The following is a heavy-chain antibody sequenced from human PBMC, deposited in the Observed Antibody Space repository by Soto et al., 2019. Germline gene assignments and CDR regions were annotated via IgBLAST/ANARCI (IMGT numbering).Heavy chain of an antibody. D-gene: IGHD5-12*01. Sequence: GGSLRLSCAASGFTFSSYGMHWVRQAPGKGLEWVAVIWYDGSNKYYADSVKGRFTISRDNSKNTLYLQMNSLRAEDTAVYYCARRYSGYEVLIDYWGQGTLVTVSS. CDR3: ARRYSGYEVLIDY. CDR1: GFTFSSYG. CDR2: IWYDGSNK. J-gene: IGHJ4*02. V-gene: IGHV3-33*01.